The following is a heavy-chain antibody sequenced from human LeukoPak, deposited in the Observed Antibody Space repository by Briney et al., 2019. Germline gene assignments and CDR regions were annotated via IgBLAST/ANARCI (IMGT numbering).Heavy chain of an antibody. J-gene: IGHJ4*02. CDR1: GFPFSVYE. Sequence: PGGSLSLSCTVSGFPFSVYEMNWVRQAPGKGLEWVSNIGSSGTPRYYAESVKGRFSISRDNAENSLFLQMNSLRVEDTGIYYCALLVVASDFDYWGQGALVTVSS. V-gene: IGHV3-48*03. D-gene: IGHD3-22*01. CDR2: IGSSGTPR. CDR3: ALLVVASDFDY.